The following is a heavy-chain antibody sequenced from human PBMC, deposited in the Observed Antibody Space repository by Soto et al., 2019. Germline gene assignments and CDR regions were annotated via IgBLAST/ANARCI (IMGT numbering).Heavy chain of an antibody. CDR2: ISGSSSTI. J-gene: IGHJ4*02. D-gene: IGHD6-13*01. Sequence: EVQLVESGGGLVQPGGSLRLSCAASGFIFSSYNMNWVRQAPGKGLEWISYISGSSSTIYYADSVKGRFTISRDNAKESLYLQMNSLRAEDTAVYYCVGGVVGISWYYFDYWGQGTLVTVSS. V-gene: IGHV3-48*01. CDR1: GFIFSSYN. CDR3: VGGVVGISWYYFDY.